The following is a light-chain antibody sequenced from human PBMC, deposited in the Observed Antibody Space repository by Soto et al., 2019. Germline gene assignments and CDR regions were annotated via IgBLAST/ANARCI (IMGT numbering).Light chain of an antibody. CDR3: QQYDNWPPYT. CDR2: AAS. V-gene: IGKV3-15*01. J-gene: IGKJ2*01. CDR1: QSVSRH. Sequence: EIVMTQSPATLSVSPGEGATLSCRASQSVSRHLAWYQQKPGQAPRLLIYAASTRATGVPARFSGSGSGTEFTLTIDSLQSEDFALYYCQQYDNWPPYTFGQGTKLEIK.